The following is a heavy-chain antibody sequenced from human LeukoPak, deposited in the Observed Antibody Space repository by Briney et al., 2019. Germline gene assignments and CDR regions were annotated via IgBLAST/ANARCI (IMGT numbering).Heavy chain of an antibody. CDR3: ASTVVPAGISGIAARISSFDY. V-gene: IGHV4-61*02. CDR1: GGSISSGNYY. Sequence: SETLSLTCTVSGGSISSGNYYWRWIRQPAGKGLEWIGRVYTSGITNYNPSLKSRFTISVDTSKNQFSLKLTSVTAADTAVYYCASTVVPAGISGIAARISSFDYWGQGTLVTVSS. CDR2: VYTSGIT. D-gene: IGHD2-2*01. J-gene: IGHJ4*02.